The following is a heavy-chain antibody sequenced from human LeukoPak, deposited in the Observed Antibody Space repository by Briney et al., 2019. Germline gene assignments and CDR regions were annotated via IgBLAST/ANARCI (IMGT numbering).Heavy chain of an antibody. V-gene: IGHV4-38-2*02. CDR3: ARDYGDSQFDY. CDR2: IYHSGST. CDR1: GYSISSGYY. D-gene: IGHD4-17*01. J-gene: IGHJ4*02. Sequence: PSETLSLTCTVSGYSISSGYYWGWIRQPPGKGLEWIGSIYHSGSTYYNPSLKSRVTISVDTSKNQFSLKLSSVTAADTAVYYCARDYGDSQFDYWGQGSLVTVSS.